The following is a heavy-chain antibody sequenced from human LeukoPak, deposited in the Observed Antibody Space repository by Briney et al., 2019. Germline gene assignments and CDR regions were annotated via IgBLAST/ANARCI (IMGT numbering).Heavy chain of an antibody. J-gene: IGHJ6*03. Sequence: PGGSLRLSCAGSGFTFSNSWMGWVRQAPGEGLEWVASIRNDGSQIYYADSVKGRFIISRDNPKNTLYLQMTSLRAEDTAVYYCARYSSSSRRGYYYYMDVWGKGTTVTVSS. V-gene: IGHV3-30*02. CDR1: GFTFSNSW. D-gene: IGHD6-6*01. CDR2: IRNDGSQI. CDR3: ARYSSSSRRGYYYYMDV.